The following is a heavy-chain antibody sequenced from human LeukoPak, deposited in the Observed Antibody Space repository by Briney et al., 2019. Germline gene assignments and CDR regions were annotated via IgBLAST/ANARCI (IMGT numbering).Heavy chain of an antibody. CDR1: GGSISGYY. CDR2: IYTSGST. Sequence: SETLSLTCTVSGGSISGYYWSWIRQPAGKGLEWIGRIYTSGSTNYNPSLKSRVTMSVDKSRNQFSLKLNSVTAADTAVYYCARLAAAGDFDYWGQGTLVTVSS. V-gene: IGHV4-4*07. J-gene: IGHJ4*02. D-gene: IGHD6-13*01. CDR3: ARLAAAGDFDY.